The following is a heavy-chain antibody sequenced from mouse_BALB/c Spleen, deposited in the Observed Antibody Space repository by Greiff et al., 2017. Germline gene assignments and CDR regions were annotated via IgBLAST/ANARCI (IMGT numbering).Heavy chain of an antibody. Sequence: VQLKESGPELVKPGASVKISCKASGYTFTSYDINWVKQRPGQGLEWIGWIYPGDGSTKYNEKFKGKATLTADKSSSTAYMQLSSLTSENSAVYVCASSRCNANYIDYWGQGTTLTVSS. CDR1: GYTFTSYD. CDR3: ASSRCNANYIDY. D-gene: IGHD2-1*01. CDR2: IYPGDGST. V-gene: IGHV1S56*01. J-gene: IGHJ2*01.